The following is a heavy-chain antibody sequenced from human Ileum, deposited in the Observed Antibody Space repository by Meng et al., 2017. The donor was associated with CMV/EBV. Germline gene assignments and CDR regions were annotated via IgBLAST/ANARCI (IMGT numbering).Heavy chain of an antibody. D-gene: IGHD3-22*01. CDR2: IYYSGST. Sequence: VSISSSTYYWGWIRQPPGKGLEWIGSIYYSGSTYCNPSLKSRVTISVDTSKNQFSLKLSSVTAADTAVYYCARHFRSSRFSSGYFDYWGQGTLVTVSS. J-gene: IGHJ4*02. CDR3: ARHFRSSRFSSGYFDY. V-gene: IGHV4-39*01. CDR1: VSISSSTYY.